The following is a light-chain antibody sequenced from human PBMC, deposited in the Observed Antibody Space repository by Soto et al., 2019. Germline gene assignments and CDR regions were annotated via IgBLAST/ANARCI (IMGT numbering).Light chain of an antibody. J-gene: IGKJ4*01. V-gene: IGKV3-15*01. CDR2: GAS. Sequence: EVVMTQSPATLSVSPGERATLSCRASQSVINNLAWYQQKPGQAPRLLIYGASTRATGIPARFSGSGSGTEFTLTITSLQAEDSAVYYCHQYNDWPSATFGGGTKVEIK. CDR1: QSVINN. CDR3: HQYNDWPSAT.